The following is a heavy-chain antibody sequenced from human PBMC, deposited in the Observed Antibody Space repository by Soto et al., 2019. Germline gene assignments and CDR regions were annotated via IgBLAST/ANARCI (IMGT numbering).Heavy chain of an antibody. J-gene: IGHJ6*02. D-gene: IGHD6-19*01. Sequence: QVQLVESGGGVVQPGRSLRLSCAASGFTFSSYGMHWVRQAPGKGLEWVAVISYDGSNKYYADSVKGRFTISRDNSKNXLXXHMNSLRAEDTAVYYCAKDHLAVDGTSLSYYGMGVWGQGTTVTASS. V-gene: IGHV3-30*18. CDR1: GFTFSSYG. CDR2: ISYDGSNK. CDR3: AKDHLAVDGTSLSYYGMGV.